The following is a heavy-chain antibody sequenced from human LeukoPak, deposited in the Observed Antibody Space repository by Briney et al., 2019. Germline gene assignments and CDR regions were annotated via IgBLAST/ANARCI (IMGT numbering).Heavy chain of an antibody. D-gene: IGHD3-3*01. CDR2: ISGSSGDT. CDR3: AKVFFAERLTTIFDL. Sequence: GGSLRLSCAASGFTFSSYAMCWVRQAPGKGLDWVSGISGSSGDTFYPVSVNGRFTISRDNSKNTLYLQMNSLRAEDTAVYYCAKVFFAERLTTIFDLWGQGTLVTVSS. V-gene: IGHV3-23*01. J-gene: IGHJ4*02. CDR1: GFTFSSYA.